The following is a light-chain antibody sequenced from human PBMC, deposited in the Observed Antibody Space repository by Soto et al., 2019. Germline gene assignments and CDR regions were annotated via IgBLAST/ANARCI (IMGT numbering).Light chain of an antibody. V-gene: IGLV1-40*01. CDR3: QSYDSSLSGYV. CDR2: GNS. Sequence: QPVLTQPPSVSGAPGQRVTISCTGSSSNIGAGYDVHWYQQLPGTAPKLLIYGNSNQPSGVPDRFSGSKSGTSASLAITGLQAEDEADYSCQSYDSSLSGYVFGTGTKLTVL. J-gene: IGLJ1*01. CDR1: SSNIGAGYD.